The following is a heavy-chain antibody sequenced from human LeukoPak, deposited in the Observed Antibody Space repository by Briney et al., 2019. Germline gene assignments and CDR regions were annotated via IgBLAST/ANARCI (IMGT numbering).Heavy chain of an antibody. D-gene: IGHD4-23*01. J-gene: IGHJ6*02. CDR1: GFTVSSNY. Sequence: GGSLRLSCAASGFTVSSNYMSWVRQAPGKGLEWVSVIYSGGSTYYADSVKGRFTISRDNSKNTLYLQMNSLRAEDTAVYYCARDRITVGVYYYYYGMDVWGQGTTVTVFS. CDR3: ARDRITVGVYYYYYGMDV. CDR2: IYSGGST. V-gene: IGHV3-66*01.